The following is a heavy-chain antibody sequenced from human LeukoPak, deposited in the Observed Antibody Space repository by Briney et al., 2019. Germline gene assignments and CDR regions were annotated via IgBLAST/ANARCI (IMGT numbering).Heavy chain of an antibody. CDR2: IYYSGST. Sequence: PSETLSLTCTVSGGSISSSSYYWGWLRQPPGKGLEWIGSIYYSGSTYYNPSLKSRVTISVDTSKNQFSLKLSSVTAADTAVYYCARQPLYGDYEALRFDPWGQGTLVTVSS. CDR1: GGSISSSSYY. D-gene: IGHD4-17*01. CDR3: ARQPLYGDYEALRFDP. J-gene: IGHJ5*02. V-gene: IGHV4-39*01.